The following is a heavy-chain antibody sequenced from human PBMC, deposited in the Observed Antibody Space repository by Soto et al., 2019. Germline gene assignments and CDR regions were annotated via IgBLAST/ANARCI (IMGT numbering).Heavy chain of an antibody. CDR1: GFTFSSYS. J-gene: IGHJ6*01. Sequence: GSLRLSCAAPGFTFSSYSMNWVRQAPGKGLEWVSSISSISSYIYYADSVKGRFTISRDNAKNSLYLQMNSLRAEDTAVYYCARSQYDFWSGSPDGMDVWGQGTTVTVSS. CDR2: ISSISSYI. D-gene: IGHD3-3*01. V-gene: IGHV3-21*01. CDR3: ARSQYDFWSGSPDGMDV.